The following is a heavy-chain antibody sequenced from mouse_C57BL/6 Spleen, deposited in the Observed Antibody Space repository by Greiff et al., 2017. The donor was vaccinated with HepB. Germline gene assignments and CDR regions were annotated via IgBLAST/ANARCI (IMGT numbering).Heavy chain of an antibody. D-gene: IGHD1-1*01. CDR2: INPNNGGT. V-gene: IGHV1-26*01. Sequence: VQLQQSGPELVKPGASVEISCKASGYTFTDYYMNWVKQSHGKSLEWIGDINPNNGGTSYNQKFKGKATLTVDKSSSTAYMELRSLTSEDSAVYYCAKYYYGSSSFAYWGQGTLVTVSA. J-gene: IGHJ3*01. CDR3: AKYYYGSSSFAY. CDR1: GYTFTDYY.